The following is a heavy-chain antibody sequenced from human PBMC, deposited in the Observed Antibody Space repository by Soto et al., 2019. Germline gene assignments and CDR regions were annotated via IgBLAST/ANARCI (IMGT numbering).Heavy chain of an antibody. CDR3: ARDRQPSSYIGLDV. D-gene: IGHD4-4*01. CDR2: ISGSGDTI. J-gene: IGHJ6*02. V-gene: IGHV3-11*01. Sequence: GGSLRLACEASGFTCIAHYMSWVRQAPGKGREWVSHISGSGDTIYYADSVKGRFTISRDNDKNSLYLQMNRLSAEDTAVYYCARDRQPSSYIGLDVWGQGTTVTVSS. CDR1: GFTCIAHY.